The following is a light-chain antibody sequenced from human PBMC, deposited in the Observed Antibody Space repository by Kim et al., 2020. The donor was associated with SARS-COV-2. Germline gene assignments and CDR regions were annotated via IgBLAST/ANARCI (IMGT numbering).Light chain of an antibody. CDR2: GKN. CDR3: NSRDNNDNVL. Sequence: SSELTQDPAVSMALGQTVRITCQGDSLRTYYTTWFQQKPGQAPIVVFYGKNNRPSGIPDRFSGSSSGNTASLTITATQAGDEADYYCNSRDNNDNVLFGGGTRLTVL. J-gene: IGLJ2*01. CDR1: SLRTYY. V-gene: IGLV3-19*01.